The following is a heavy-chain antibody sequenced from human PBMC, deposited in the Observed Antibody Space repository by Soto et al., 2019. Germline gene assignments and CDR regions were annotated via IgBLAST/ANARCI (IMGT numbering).Heavy chain of an antibody. Sequence: LTCTVSGGSISSYYWSWIRPPPGKGLEWIGYIYFRGTTNYNPSLKSRVTMSADTSKNQFSLKLNSVTDADTAVYYCARMNYYDTSGYPFDYWGQGMMVTVSS. D-gene: IGHD3-22*01. CDR3: ARMNYYDTSGYPFDY. J-gene: IGHJ4*02. V-gene: IGHV4-59*01. CDR1: GGSISSYY. CDR2: IYFRGTT.